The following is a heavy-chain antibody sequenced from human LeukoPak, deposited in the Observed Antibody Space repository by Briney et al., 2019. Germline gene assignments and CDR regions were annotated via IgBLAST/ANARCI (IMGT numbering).Heavy chain of an antibody. J-gene: IGHJ5*02. CDR3: ARVEDMGYCSGGSCYNWFDP. D-gene: IGHD2-15*01. CDR2: IYYSGST. Sequence: SETLSLTCTVSGGSISSSSYYWGWIRQPPGKGLEWIGSIYYSGSTYYNPSLKSRVTISVGTSKNQFPLKLSSVTAADTAVYYCARVEDMGYCSGGSCYNWFDPWGQGTLVTVSS. V-gene: IGHV4-39*06. CDR1: GGSISSSSYY.